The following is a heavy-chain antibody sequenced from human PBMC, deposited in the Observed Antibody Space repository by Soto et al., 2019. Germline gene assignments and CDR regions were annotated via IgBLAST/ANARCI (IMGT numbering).Heavy chain of an antibody. CDR1: GGSISSGGYY. Sequence: QVQLQESGPGLVKPSQTLSLTCTVSGGSISSGGYYWSWIRQHPGKGLGWIGYHYYRGSTYYNPSRKSRVTISVDTSKNQFSLRLSSVTAADTAVYYCARPRRDSSGYYVDYWGQGTLVTFSS. V-gene: IGHV4-31*03. J-gene: IGHJ4*02. CDR3: ARPRRDSSGYYVDY. CDR2: HYYRGST. D-gene: IGHD3-22*01.